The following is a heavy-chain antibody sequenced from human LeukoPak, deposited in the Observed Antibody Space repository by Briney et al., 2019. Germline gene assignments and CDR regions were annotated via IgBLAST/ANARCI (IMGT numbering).Heavy chain of an antibody. J-gene: IGHJ4*02. CDR3: ATPPITDY. Sequence: GGSLRLSCAGSGFTFSSYWMSWVRQAPGKGLEWVANIKQDGSEKYYVDSVKGRFTISRDNGKNSLYLQMNSLRAEDTAVYYCATPPITDYWGQGTLVTVSS. V-gene: IGHV3-7*01. CDR2: IKQDGSEK. D-gene: IGHD1-14*01. CDR1: GFTFSSYW.